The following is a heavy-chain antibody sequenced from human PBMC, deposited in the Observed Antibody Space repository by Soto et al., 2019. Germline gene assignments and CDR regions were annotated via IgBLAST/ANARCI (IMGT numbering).Heavy chain of an antibody. CDR1: GGSISSGGYS. CDR2: IYHSGST. D-gene: IGHD4-17*01. Sequence: SETLSLTCAVSGGSISSGGYSWSWIRQPPGKGLEWIGYIYHSGSTYYNPSLKSRVTISLDRSKKQFSLKLSSVTAAETAVYYCARGMTPVTTLDYWGQGTLVTVSS. J-gene: IGHJ4*02. V-gene: IGHV4-30-2*01. CDR3: ARGMTPVTTLDY.